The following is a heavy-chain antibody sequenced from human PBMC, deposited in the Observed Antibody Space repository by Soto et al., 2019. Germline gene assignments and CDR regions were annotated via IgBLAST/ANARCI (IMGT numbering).Heavy chain of an antibody. CDR1: GFSLSTSGVG. J-gene: IGHJ4*02. V-gene: IGHV2-5*02. CDR3: VRDHIATAGSKYFDY. D-gene: IGHD6-13*01. Sequence: QITLKESGPTLVKPTQTLTLTCTFSGFSLSTSGVGVGWIRQPPGKALEWLALIYWDDDKRYSPSLKSRLTITKDTSKNQVVLTMTNVDPVDTATYYCVRDHIATAGSKYFDYWGQGTLVTVSS. CDR2: IYWDDDK.